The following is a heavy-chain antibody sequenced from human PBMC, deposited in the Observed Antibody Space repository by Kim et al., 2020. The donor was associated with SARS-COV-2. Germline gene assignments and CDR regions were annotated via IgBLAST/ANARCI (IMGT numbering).Heavy chain of an antibody. J-gene: IGHJ3*02. CDR2: IYPGDSDT. V-gene: IGHV5-51*01. CDR3: ARLPYRAYCGGDCSQDAFDI. CDR1: GYSFTSYW. Sequence: GESLKISCKGSGYSFTSYWIGWVRQMPGKGLEWMGIIYPGDSDTRYSPSFQGQVTISADKSISTAYLQWSSLKASDTAMYYCARLPYRAYCGGDCSQDAFDIWGQGTMVTVSS. D-gene: IGHD2-21*02.